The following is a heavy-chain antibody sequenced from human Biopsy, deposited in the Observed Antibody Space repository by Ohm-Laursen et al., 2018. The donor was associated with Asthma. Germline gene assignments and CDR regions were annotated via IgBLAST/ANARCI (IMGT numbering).Heavy chain of an antibody. CDR3: ARGSSSRLSQWELLVSGGKRAHSYYGMDV. CDR1: GGSISNYY. J-gene: IGHJ6*02. CDR2: IYYSGST. Sequence: SDTLSLTCTVSGGSISNYYWNWIRQPLGQGLEWIGYIYYSGSTNYNPSLKSRVTISVDTSKNQFSLKLRSVTAADTAVYYCARGSSSRLSQWELLVSGGKRAHSYYGMDVWGQGTTVTVSS. V-gene: IGHV4-59*07. D-gene: IGHD1-26*01.